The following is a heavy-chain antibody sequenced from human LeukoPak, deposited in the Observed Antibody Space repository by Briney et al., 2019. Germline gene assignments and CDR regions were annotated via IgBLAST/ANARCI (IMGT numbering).Heavy chain of an antibody. Sequence: PGVSLTLFCATSGFSFTDYPMNWVRQAPGKGLEGVSYIRTTAKGAKQAYYADSVKGRDTISKDDGKNTLYLHMNSLSDDDTAVYYCATDQRYAFDYWGQGILVTHSS. CDR3: ATDQRYAFDY. V-gene: IGHV3-48*02. CDR2: IRTTAKGA. CDR1: GFSFTDYP. D-gene: IGHD3-9*01. J-gene: IGHJ4*02.